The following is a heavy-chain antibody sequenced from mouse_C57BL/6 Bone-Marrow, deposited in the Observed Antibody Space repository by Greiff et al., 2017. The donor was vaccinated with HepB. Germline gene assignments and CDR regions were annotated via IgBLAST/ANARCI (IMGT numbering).Heavy chain of an antibody. D-gene: IGHD1-1*01. V-gene: IGHV3-6*01. J-gene: IGHJ4*01. CDR3: ASPSYGSSYTYAMDY. CDR2: ISYDGSN. Sequence: DVQLQESGPGLVKPSQSLSLTCSVTGYSITSGYYWNWIRQFPGNKLEWMGYISYDGSNNYNPSLKNRISITRDTSKNQFFLKLNSVTTEDTATYYCASPSYGSSYTYAMDYWGQGTSVTVSS. CDR1: GYSITSGYY.